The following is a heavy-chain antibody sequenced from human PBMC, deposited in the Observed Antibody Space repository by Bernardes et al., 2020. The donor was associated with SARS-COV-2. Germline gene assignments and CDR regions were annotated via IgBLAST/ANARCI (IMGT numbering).Heavy chain of an antibody. Sequence: ASVKVSCKASGYTFTSYGISWVRQAPGQGLEWMGWISAYNGNTNYAQKLQGRVTMTTDTSTSTAYMELRSLRSDDTAVYYCARDSRFLEWLSPDDAFDIWGKGTMVTVAS. CDR3: ARDSRFLEWLSPDDAFDI. V-gene: IGHV1-18*04. D-gene: IGHD3-3*01. CDR1: GYTFTSYG. CDR2: ISAYNGNT. J-gene: IGHJ3*02.